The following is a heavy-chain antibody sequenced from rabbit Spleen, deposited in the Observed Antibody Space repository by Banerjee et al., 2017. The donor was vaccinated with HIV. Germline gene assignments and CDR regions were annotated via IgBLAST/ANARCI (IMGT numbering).Heavy chain of an antibody. CDR3: ARDRAAGYDDYGDFNL. V-gene: IGHV1S45*01. Sequence: QEQLVESGGDLVKPEGSLTLTCTASGFTISSYYYMCWVRQAPGKGLEWIGCIGSGTGNTWYASWVNGRFTISKTSSTTVTLQMTSLTDADTATYFCARDRAAGYDDYGDFNLWGQGTLVTVS. CDR1: GFTISSYYY. CDR2: IGSGTGNT. D-gene: IGHD2-1*01. J-gene: IGHJ4*01.